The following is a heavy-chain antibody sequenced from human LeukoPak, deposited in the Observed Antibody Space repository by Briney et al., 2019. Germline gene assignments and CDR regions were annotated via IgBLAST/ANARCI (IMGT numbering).Heavy chain of an antibody. V-gene: IGHV3-23*01. Sequence: PGGSLRLSCAVSGFTFSSYAMSWVRQAPGKGLEWVSAISGSGGSTYYADSVRGRLTISRDNYKNTLYLQIDSRGAEDTAVYYCAKGLSRYFDWRNDDWGQGTLVTVSS. CDR2: ISGSGGST. J-gene: IGHJ4*02. CDR3: AKGLSRYFDWRNDD. CDR1: GFTFSSYA. D-gene: IGHD3-9*01.